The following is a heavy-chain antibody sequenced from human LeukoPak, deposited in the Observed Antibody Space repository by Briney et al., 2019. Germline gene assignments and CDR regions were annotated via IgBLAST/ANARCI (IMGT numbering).Heavy chain of an antibody. CDR3: ATVNARYYFDS. CDR2: IKSKTDGATT. J-gene: IGHJ4*02. D-gene: IGHD2-8*01. Sequence: GGSLRLSCAASGFTFRHTWMTWVRQAPGKGLEWIGRIKSKTDGATTDYAAPVQGRFTISRDDSRNTLNLQMNSLKAEDTGMYYCATVNARYYFDSRGQGTLVTVSS. V-gene: IGHV3-15*01. CDR1: GFTFRHTW.